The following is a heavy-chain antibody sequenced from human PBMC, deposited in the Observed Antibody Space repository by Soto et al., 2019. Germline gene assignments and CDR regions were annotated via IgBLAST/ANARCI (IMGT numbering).Heavy chain of an antibody. V-gene: IGHV3-48*03. CDR2: ISSSGSTI. J-gene: IGHJ6*02. CDR1: GFTFSSYE. D-gene: IGHD4-17*01. Sequence: PGGSLRLSCAASGFTFSSYEMNWVRQAPGKGLEWVSYISSSGSTIYYADSVKGRFTISRDDAKNSLYLRMNSLRAEDTAVYYCARAYGDYWDYYYYGMDVWGQGTTVTVSS. CDR3: ARAYGDYWDYYYYGMDV.